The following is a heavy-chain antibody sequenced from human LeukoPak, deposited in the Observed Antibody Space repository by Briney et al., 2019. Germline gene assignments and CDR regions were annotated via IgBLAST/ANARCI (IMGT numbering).Heavy chain of an antibody. CDR1: GFTFSSYA. J-gene: IGHJ4*02. D-gene: IGHD4-17*01. CDR3: AKDSSYGDYPDLYYFDY. Sequence: GGSLRLSCAASGFTFSSYAMSWVRQVPGKGLEWVSAISGSGGSTYYADSVKGRFTISRDNSKNTLYLQMNSLRAEDTAVYYCAKDSSYGDYPDLYYFDYWGQGTLVTVSS. V-gene: IGHV3-23*01. CDR2: ISGSGGST.